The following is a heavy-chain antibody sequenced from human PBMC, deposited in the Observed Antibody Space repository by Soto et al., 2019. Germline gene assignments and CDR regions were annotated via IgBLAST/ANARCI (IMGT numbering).Heavy chain of an antibody. Sequence: TLSLTCAVYGGSFSGYYWTWIRQPPGKGLEWIGEINHRGNTNYNPSLKSRVTISVDTSKNQFSLKLTSVTAADTAVYYCARQEVPQWFTKGYYGMDVWDQGTTVTVSS. CDR1: GGSFSGYY. CDR3: ARQEVPQWFTKGYYGMDV. V-gene: IGHV4-34*01. CDR2: INHRGNT. D-gene: IGHD2-8*01. J-gene: IGHJ6*02.